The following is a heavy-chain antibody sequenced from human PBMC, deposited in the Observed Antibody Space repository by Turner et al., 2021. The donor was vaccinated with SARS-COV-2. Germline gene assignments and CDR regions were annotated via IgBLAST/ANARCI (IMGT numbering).Heavy chain of an antibody. D-gene: IGHD1-1*01. CDR1: GGSISSKS. J-gene: IGHJ6*02. V-gene: IGHV4-59*08. Sequence: QVQLQESGPGLVRPSETLSLTCPVSGGSISSKSWSWIRQSPGRGLEWIGYFYKIGSTDYNPPPRSRVTITVEKSKNQLSLNLISMTAADTAGDYCARHQGSTSGYDHGMNVWGQGTAVIVSS. CDR3: ARHQGSTSGYDHGMNV. CDR2: FYKIGST.